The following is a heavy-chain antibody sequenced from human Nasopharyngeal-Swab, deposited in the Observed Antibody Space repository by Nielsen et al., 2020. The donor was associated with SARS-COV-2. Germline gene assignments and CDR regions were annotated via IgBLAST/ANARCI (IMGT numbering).Heavy chain of an antibody. Sequence: GGSLRLSCAASGFTFSSYWMSWVRQAPGKGLEWVSGISGSGGSTYSAASVKGRFTISRDNSKNTLYLQMNSLRAVDTALYYCAKGPKTTYDSGSYNNNNWGQGTLVTVSS. V-gene: IGHV3-23*01. CDR2: ISGSGGST. CDR3: AKGPKTTYDSGSYNNNN. D-gene: IGHD3-10*01. J-gene: IGHJ4*02. CDR1: GFTFSSYW.